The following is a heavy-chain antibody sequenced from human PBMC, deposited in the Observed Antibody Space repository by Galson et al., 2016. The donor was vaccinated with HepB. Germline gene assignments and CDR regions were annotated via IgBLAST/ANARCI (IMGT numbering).Heavy chain of an antibody. V-gene: IGHV3-23*01. CDR1: GFTFSNYD. CDR3: ARHFSGSY. D-gene: IGHD3-22*01. CDR2: ISGSGAST. Sequence: SLRLSCAASGFTFSNYDMSWVRQAPGRGLEWVSGISGSGASTTYADSGKGRFTISRDNSKNALHLQMNSLRAEDTAMYFCARHFSGSYLGQGTLLTVSS. J-gene: IGHJ4*02.